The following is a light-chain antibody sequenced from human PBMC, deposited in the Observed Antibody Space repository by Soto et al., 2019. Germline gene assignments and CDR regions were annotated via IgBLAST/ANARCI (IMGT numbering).Light chain of an antibody. CDR1: SSDVGGYNY. J-gene: IGLJ2*01. CDR3: SSYAGSNNPHVV. V-gene: IGLV2-8*01. Sequence: QSVLTQPPSASGSPGQSVTISCTGTSSDVGGYNYVSWYQQHPGKAPKLMIYEVSKRPSVVPDRFSGSKSGNTASLTVSGLQAEDEADYYCSSYAGSNNPHVVFGGGTKVTVL. CDR2: EVS.